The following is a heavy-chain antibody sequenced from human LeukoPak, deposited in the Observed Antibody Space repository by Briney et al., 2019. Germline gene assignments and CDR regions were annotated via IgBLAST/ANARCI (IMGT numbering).Heavy chain of an antibody. D-gene: IGHD3-22*01. CDR3: ARHRYYDRSGYWAEFDY. J-gene: IGHJ4*02. V-gene: IGHV4-59*08. CDR2: IYYSGST. Sequence: PSETLSLTCTVSDGSISSYYWSWIRQPPGKGPEWIGNIYYSGSTNYHPSLKSRVTISVDTSKNQFSLKLSSVTAADTAVYYCARHRYYDRSGYWAEFDYWGQGTLVTVSS. CDR1: DGSISSYY.